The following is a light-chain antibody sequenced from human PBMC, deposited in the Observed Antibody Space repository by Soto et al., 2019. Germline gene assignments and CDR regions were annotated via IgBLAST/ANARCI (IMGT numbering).Light chain of an antibody. CDR1: QSVSSN. CDR3: QQYGNSPGT. V-gene: IGKV3-20*01. CDR2: GAS. Sequence: EIVMTQSPATLSVSPGERATLSCRASQSVSSNLAWFQQKPGQAPRLLIYGASSRATGIPDRFSGSGSGTDFTLTISRLEPEDFAVYYCQQYGNSPGTFGQGTKVEIK. J-gene: IGKJ1*01.